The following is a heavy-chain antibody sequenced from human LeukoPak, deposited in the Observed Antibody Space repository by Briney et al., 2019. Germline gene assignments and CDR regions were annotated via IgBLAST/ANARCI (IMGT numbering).Heavy chain of an antibody. D-gene: IGHD3-3*01. J-gene: IGHJ4*02. CDR1: GGYFSGYY. V-gene: IGHV4-34*01. CDR3: ARGSRDYDFWSGYSLIDY. CDR2: INHSGST. Sequence: SETLSLTCAVYGGYFSGYYWSWIRQPPGKGLEWIGEINHSGSTNYNPSLKSRVTMSVDTSKNQFSLKLSSVTAADTAVYYCARGSRDYDFWSGYSLIDYWGQGTLVTVSS.